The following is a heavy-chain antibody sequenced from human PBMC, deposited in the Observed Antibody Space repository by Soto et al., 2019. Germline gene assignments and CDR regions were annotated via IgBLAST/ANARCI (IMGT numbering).Heavy chain of an antibody. Sequence: GGSLRLSCAASGFTFSGSAMHWVRQASGKGLEWVGRIRSKANSYATAYAASVKGRFTISRDDSKNTAYLQMNSLKTEDTAVYYCTRLAARWDYYYYYGMDVWGQGT. V-gene: IGHV3-73*01. D-gene: IGHD1-26*01. J-gene: IGHJ6*02. CDR1: GFTFSGSA. CDR3: TRLAARWDYYYYYGMDV. CDR2: IRSKANSYAT.